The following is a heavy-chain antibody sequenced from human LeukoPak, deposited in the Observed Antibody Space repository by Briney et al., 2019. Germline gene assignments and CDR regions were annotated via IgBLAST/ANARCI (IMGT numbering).Heavy chain of an antibody. D-gene: IGHD3-3*01. Sequence: GGSLRLSCAASGFTFSSYGMHWVRQAPGKGLEGVAVIWYDGSNKYYADSVKGRFTISRDNSKNTLYLQMNSLRAEDTAVYYCARDCDFWTVDYWGQGTLVTVSS. V-gene: IGHV3-33*01. CDR1: GFTFSSYG. J-gene: IGHJ4*02. CDR3: ARDCDFWTVDY. CDR2: IWYDGSNK.